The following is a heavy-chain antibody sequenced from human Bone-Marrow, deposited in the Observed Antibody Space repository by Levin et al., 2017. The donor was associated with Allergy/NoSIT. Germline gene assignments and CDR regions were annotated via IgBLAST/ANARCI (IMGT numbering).Heavy chain of an antibody. CDR1: GGSFKDYY. J-gene: IGHJ6*03. V-gene: IGHV4-34*01. Sequence: SETLSLTCAVYGGSFKDYYWSWIRQPPGQGLQWIGEISHSGSTNYNPSLKSRVTLSVDTSKSQCSLKLSSVTAADTAVYYCARVVRYYTVLTRFLHYYYQYMDVWGKGTTVAVSS. CDR2: ISHSGST. CDR3: ARVVRYYTVLTRFLHYYYQYMDV. D-gene: IGHD3-9*01.